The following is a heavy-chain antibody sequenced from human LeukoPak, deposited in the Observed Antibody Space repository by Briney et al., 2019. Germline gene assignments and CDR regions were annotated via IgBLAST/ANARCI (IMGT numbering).Heavy chain of an antibody. J-gene: IGHJ4*02. CDR2: IYHSGST. CDR1: GYSISSGYY. D-gene: IGHD5-18*01. V-gene: IGHV4-38-2*02. Sequence: SETLSLTCTVSGYSISSGYYWGWIRQPPGKGLEWIGSIYHSGSTYYNPSLKSRVTISVDTSKNQFSLKLSSVTAADTAVYYCARGLGGYSYGYGFDYWGQGTLVTVSS. CDR3: ARGLGGYSYGYGFDY.